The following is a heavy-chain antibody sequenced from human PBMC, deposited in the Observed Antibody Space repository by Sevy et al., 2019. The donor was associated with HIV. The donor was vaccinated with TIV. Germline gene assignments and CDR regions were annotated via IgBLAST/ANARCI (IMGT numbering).Heavy chain of an antibody. Sequence: GGSLRLSCAASGFIFRSYAMSWVRQAPGKGLEWVSGIVGSGSTTYYADSVKGRFTISRDNSKNTLYLQINSLRAEDTAVYYCAKHSSFDAFDIWGQGTMVTVSS. CDR1: GFIFRSYA. CDR2: IVGSGSTT. V-gene: IGHV3-23*01. D-gene: IGHD6-6*01. J-gene: IGHJ3*02. CDR3: AKHSSFDAFDI.